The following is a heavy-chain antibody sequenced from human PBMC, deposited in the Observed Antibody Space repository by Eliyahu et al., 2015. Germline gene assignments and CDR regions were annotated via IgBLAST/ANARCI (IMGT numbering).Heavy chain of an antibody. CDR2: INHSGST. D-gene: IGHD3-10*01. CDR3: ARDPYGPWGY. CDR1: GGSFRXYS. Sequence: QVQLQQWGAGLLKPSETLSLTCAVNGGSFRXYSXNWIRQPPGKGLEXIGEINHSGSTNYNPSLKSRLTISIDTSKNRFSLKMSSVTAADTAVYYCARDPYGPWGYWGQGTLLTVSS. J-gene: IGHJ4*02. V-gene: IGHV4-34*01.